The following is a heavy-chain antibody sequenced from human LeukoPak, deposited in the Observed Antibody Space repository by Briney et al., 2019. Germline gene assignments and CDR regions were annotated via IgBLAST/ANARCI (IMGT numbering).Heavy chain of an antibody. CDR1: GFTFSSYS. Sequence: PGGSLRLSCAASGFTFSSYSMNWVRQAPGRGQEWVSYINTGSSTIYYAASVKGRFTISRDKAKNSLYLQMNSLRAEDTAVYYCARALWYYDSRGYAIGVYFDSWGQGTLVTVSS. J-gene: IGHJ4*02. CDR2: INTGSSTI. D-gene: IGHD3-22*01. V-gene: IGHV3-48*01. CDR3: ARALWYYDSRGYAIGVYFDS.